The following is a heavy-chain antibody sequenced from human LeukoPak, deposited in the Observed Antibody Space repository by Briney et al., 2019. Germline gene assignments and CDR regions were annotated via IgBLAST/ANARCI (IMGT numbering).Heavy chain of an antibody. Sequence: GGSLRLSCAASGFTVSSNYMSWVRQAPGKGLEWVSVIYSGGSTYYADSVKGRFTISRHNSKNTLYLQMNSLRAEDTAVYYCATESRITMVRGVNFGAFDIWGQGTMVTVSS. CDR3: ATESRITMVRGVNFGAFDI. CDR2: IYSGGST. J-gene: IGHJ3*02. CDR1: GFTVSSNY. D-gene: IGHD3-10*01. V-gene: IGHV3-53*04.